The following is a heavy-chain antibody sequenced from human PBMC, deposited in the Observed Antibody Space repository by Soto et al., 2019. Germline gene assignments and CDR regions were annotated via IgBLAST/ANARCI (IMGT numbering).Heavy chain of an antibody. CDR2: IIPIFGTA. D-gene: IGHD6-19*01. Sequence: SVKVSCKASGGTFSSYAISWVRQAPGQGLGWMGGIIPIFGTANYAQKFQGRVTITADESTSTAYMELSSLRSEDTAVYYCASVIAVAGTGISDYWGQGTLVTVSS. J-gene: IGHJ4*02. V-gene: IGHV1-69*13. CDR1: GGTFSSYA. CDR3: ASVIAVAGTGISDY.